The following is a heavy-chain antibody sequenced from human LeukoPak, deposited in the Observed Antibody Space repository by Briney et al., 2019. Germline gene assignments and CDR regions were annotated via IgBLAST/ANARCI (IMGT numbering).Heavy chain of an antibody. V-gene: IGHV3-53*05. CDR1: GFTVSSNY. CDR2: IYSGGST. Sequence: PGGSLRLSCAASGFTVSSNYMSWVRQAPGKGLEWVSVIYSGGSTYYADSVKGRFTISRDNSKNTLYLQMNSLRAEDTAVYYCARELYCSSTSCYDYYYGMDVWGQGTTVTVSS. J-gene: IGHJ6*02. CDR3: ARELYCSSTSCYDYYYGMDV. D-gene: IGHD2-2*01.